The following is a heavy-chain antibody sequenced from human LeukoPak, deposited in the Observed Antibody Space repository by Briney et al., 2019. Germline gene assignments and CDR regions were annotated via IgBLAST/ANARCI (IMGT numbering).Heavy chain of an antibody. J-gene: IGHJ5*02. D-gene: IGHD3-10*01. Sequence: GGPLRLSCAASGFTVSSNYMSWVRQAPGKGLEWVSVIYSGGSTYYADSVKGRFTISRDNSKNTLYLQMNSLRAEDTAVYYCARSYGSGSYYEYNWFDPWGQGTLVTVSS. CDR3: ARSYGSGSYYEYNWFDP. CDR1: GFTVSSNY. V-gene: IGHV3-66*01. CDR2: IYSGGST.